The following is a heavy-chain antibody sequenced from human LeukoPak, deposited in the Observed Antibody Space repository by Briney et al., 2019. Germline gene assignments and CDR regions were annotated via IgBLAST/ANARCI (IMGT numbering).Heavy chain of an antibody. CDR3: ARGGGANPDEYYYYGMDV. V-gene: IGHV4-4*02. CDR1: GGSITSNW. CDR2: INHSGST. Sequence: SGTLSLTCGVSGGSITSNWWSWVRQPPGKGLEWIGEINHSGSTNYNPSLKSRVTISVDTSKNQFSLKLSSVTAADTAVYYCARGGGANPDEYYYYGMDVWGQGTTVTVSS. J-gene: IGHJ6*02. D-gene: IGHD3-16*01.